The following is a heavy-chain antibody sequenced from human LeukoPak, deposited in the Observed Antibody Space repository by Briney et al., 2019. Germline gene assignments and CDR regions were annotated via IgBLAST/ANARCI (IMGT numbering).Heavy chain of an antibody. CDR1: GFTFDDYG. CDR2: INWNGGST. J-gene: IGHJ4*02. V-gene: IGHV3-20*04. Sequence: GGSLRLFCAASGFTFDDYGMSWVRQSQGKGLEWVSGINWNGGSTGYADSVKGRFNNSRDNAKESLYLQKNSLRDEDTALYYCARATEADTVDYWGQGTLVTVSS. D-gene: IGHD6-19*01. CDR3: ARATEADTVDY.